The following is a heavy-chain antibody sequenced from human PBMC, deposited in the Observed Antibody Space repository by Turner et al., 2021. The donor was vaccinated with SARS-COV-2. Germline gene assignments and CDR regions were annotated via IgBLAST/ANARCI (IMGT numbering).Heavy chain of an antibody. D-gene: IGHD6-19*01. CDR3: ARGYSSGWYQSGAFDI. CDR2: IYSGGST. V-gene: IGHV3-53*01. CDR1: GFTVSSNY. J-gene: IGHJ3*02. Sequence: EVPLVESGGGLIQPGGSLRLSCAASGFTVSSNYMSWVRQAPGKGLELVSVIYSGGSTYYADSVKGRFTISRDNSKNTLYLQMNSLRAEDTAVYYCARGYSSGWYQSGAFDIWGQGTMVTVSS.